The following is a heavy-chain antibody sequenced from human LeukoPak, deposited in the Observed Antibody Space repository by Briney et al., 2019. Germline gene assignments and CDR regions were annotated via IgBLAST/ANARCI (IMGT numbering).Heavy chain of an antibody. CDR3: ATVPPRGELSVFYFDY. CDR1: GYTLTELS. Sequence: ASVKVSCKVSGYTLTELSMHWVRQAPGKGLEWMGGFDPEDGETIYAQKFQGRVTMTEDTSTDTAYMELSSLRSEDTAVYYCATVPPRGELSVFYFDYWGQETLVTVSS. V-gene: IGHV1-24*01. D-gene: IGHD3-16*02. J-gene: IGHJ4*02. CDR2: FDPEDGET.